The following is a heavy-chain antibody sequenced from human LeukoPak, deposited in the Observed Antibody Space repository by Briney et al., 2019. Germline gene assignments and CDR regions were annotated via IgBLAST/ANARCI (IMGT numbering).Heavy chain of an antibody. CDR1: GFTFRSYG. CDR2: ISDSGGPK. CDR3: AKDLPTKCRGDCPSDY. Sequence: GGSLTLSCAASGFTFRSYGMNWVRQAPGKGLEGGSFISDSGGPKYYAESVKGRFAISRDTSKTTLYLQMNSLRVEDTAVYYCAKDLPTKCRGDCPSDYWGQGTLVTVSS. J-gene: IGHJ4*02. D-gene: IGHD2-21*02. V-gene: IGHV3-23*01.